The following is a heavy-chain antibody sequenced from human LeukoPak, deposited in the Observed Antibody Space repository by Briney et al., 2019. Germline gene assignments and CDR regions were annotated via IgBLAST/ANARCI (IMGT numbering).Heavy chain of an antibody. J-gene: IGHJ4*02. Sequence: GASVKVSCKASGYTFTGYYMHWVRQAPGQGLEWMGWINPNSGGTNYAQKFQGRVTMTRDTSISTAYMELSRLRSDDTAVYYCARETYSGSYRTFDYWDQGTLVTVSS. CDR2: INPNSGGT. CDR1: GYTFTGYY. V-gene: IGHV1-2*02. D-gene: IGHD1-26*01. CDR3: ARETYSGSYRTFDY.